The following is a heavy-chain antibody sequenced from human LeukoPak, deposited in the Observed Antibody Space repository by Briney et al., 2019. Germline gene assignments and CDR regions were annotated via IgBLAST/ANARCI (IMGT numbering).Heavy chain of an antibody. CDR2: INPNSGGT. Sequence: ASVTVSCKASGYTFTGYYMHWVRQAPGQGLEWMGWINPNSGGTNYAQKFQGRVTMTRDTSISTAYMELSRLRSDDTAVYYCARVRDIVVVPAALDYHYGMDVWGQGTTVTVSS. J-gene: IGHJ6*02. D-gene: IGHD2-2*01. V-gene: IGHV1-2*02. CDR3: ARVRDIVVVPAALDYHYGMDV. CDR1: GYTFTGYY.